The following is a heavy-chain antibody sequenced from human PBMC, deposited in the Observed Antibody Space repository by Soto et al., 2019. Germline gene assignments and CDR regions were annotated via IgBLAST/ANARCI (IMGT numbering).Heavy chain of an antibody. J-gene: IGHJ6*02. CDR3: ARHSTENYRYNYSFTMDV. CDR1: GDSISSTDYY. Sequence: PSDSLSLTCTVSGDSISSTDYYWGWNRQPPGKGLEWIGTFYSGRGNYYNPSLKSRVTISVDTSKNQFSLRLSSVTAADTAVYYCARHSTENYRYNYSFTMDVWGQGTTVTVSS. V-gene: IGHV4-39*01. CDR2: FYSGRGN. D-gene: IGHD1-1*01.